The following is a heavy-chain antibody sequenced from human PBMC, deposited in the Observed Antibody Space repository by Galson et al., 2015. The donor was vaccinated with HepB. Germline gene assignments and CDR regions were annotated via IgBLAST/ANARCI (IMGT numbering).Heavy chain of an antibody. D-gene: IGHD2-15*01. CDR2: ISYDGSNK. CDR3: AKGQSIAYYYGMDV. V-gene: IGHV3-30*18. Sequence: LRLSCAASGFTFSSYGMHWVRQAPGKGLGWVAVISYDGSNKYYADSVKGRFTISRDNSKNTLYLQMNSLRAEDTAVYYCAKGQSIAYYYGMDVWGQGTAVTVSS. CDR1: GFTFSSYG. J-gene: IGHJ6*02.